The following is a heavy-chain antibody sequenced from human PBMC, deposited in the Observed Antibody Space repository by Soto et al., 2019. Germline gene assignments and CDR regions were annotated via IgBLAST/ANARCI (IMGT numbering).Heavy chain of an antibody. CDR1: GGSVSSNDYY. V-gene: IGHV4-34*01. J-gene: IGHJ4*02. CDR2: ITHTGRT. D-gene: IGHD2-2*01. CDR3: ARIYCTSTTCYVVS. Sequence: SETLSLTCTVSGGSVSSNDYYWSWIRQPPGKGLEWIGEITHTGRTNYNPSLKSRVTISVDTSKNEFSLKLSSVTAADTSVYYCARIYCTSTTCYVVSRGQGTLVTVSS.